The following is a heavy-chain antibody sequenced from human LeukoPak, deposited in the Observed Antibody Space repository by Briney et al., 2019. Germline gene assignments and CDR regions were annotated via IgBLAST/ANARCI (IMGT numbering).Heavy chain of an antibody. D-gene: IGHD5-24*01. Sequence: ASVKVSCKASGYTFTGYYMHWLRQAPGQGLEWMGWINPNSGGTNYAQKFQGRVTMTRDTSISTAYMELSRLRSDDTAVYYCARDFTPQMATIIHWGQGTLVTVSS. CDR2: INPNSGGT. CDR1: GYTFTGYY. CDR3: ARDFTPQMATIIH. J-gene: IGHJ4*02. V-gene: IGHV1-2*02.